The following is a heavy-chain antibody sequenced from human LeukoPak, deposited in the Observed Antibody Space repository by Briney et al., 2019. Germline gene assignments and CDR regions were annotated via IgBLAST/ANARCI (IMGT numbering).Heavy chain of an antibody. CDR3: ARGGYVWGSYRSPDY. J-gene: IGHJ4*02. V-gene: IGHV1-18*01. D-gene: IGHD3-16*02. CDR2: ISAYNGNT. Sequence: ASVKVSCKASGYTFTIYGISWVRQAPGQGLEWMGWISAYNGNTNYAQKLQGRVTMTTDTSTSTAYMELRSLRSDDTAVYYCARGGYVWGSYRSPDYWGQGTLVTVSS. CDR1: GYTFTIYG.